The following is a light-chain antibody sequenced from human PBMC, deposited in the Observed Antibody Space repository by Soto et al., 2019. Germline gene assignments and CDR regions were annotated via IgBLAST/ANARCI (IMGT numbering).Light chain of an antibody. CDR1: HSFTVIY. Sequence: EIVLTQSPVTLSLSPGERATLSCRAIHSFTVIYLSLYQHKPGQAPRLLIYGASTRASGIPARFSGSGSGTEFTLPISSLQYADFAVYYCQQHNNWPPLTFGQGTRLEIK. J-gene: IGKJ5*01. CDR3: QQHNNWPPLT. CDR2: GAS. V-gene: IGKV3-15*01.